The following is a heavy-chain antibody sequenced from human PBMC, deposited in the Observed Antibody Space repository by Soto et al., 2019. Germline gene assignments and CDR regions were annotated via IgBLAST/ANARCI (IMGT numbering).Heavy chain of an antibody. Sequence: QVQLQESGPGLVKPSQTLSLTCNVSGGSISSGGYYWSWIRQQPGKGLEWIGYIYYSGSTYYNPSLKSRVTISVDTSKNQFSLKLSSVTAADTAVYYCAGENYAFGGVNILWGQGTLVTVSS. J-gene: IGHJ4*02. CDR1: GGSISSGGYY. CDR2: IYYSGST. D-gene: IGHD3-16*01. CDR3: AGENYAFGGVNIL. V-gene: IGHV4-31*03.